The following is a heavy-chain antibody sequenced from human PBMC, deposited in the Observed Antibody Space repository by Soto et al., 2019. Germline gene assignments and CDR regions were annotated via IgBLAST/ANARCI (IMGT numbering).Heavy chain of an antibody. D-gene: IGHD3-10*01. CDR3: ARKVSGSTGRPDLWYFDL. CDR1: GFTYSGYA. V-gene: IGHV3-23*01. Sequence: EVQLLDSGGGLVQPGGSLRLSCAASGFTYSGYALTWVRQAPGKGLEWVSAISGGGDATFYADSVKGRFTISRDNSKNTLYLQMNTLRAEDTAVDYCARKVSGSTGRPDLWYFDLWGRGTLVTVAS. CDR2: ISGGGDAT. J-gene: IGHJ2*01.